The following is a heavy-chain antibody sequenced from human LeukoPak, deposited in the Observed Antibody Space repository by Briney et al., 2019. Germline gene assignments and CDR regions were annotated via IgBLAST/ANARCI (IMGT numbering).Heavy chain of an antibody. V-gene: IGHV4-39*07. J-gene: IGHJ4*02. CDR3: ARVGPLLSFDY. CDR2: IYYSGST. Sequence: SETLSLTCTVSGGSISSSSYYWGWIRQPPGKGLEWIGSIYYSGSTYYNPSLKSRVTISVDTSKNQFSLKLSSVTAADTAVYYCARVGPLLSFDYWGQGTLVTVSS. CDR1: GGSISSSSYY. D-gene: IGHD2-2*01.